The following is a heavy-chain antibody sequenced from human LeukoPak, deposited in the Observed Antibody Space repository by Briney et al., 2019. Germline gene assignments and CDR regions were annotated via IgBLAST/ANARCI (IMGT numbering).Heavy chain of an antibody. V-gene: IGHV6-1*01. CDR3: AREGPWDAMYYYDSSGYHNWFDP. Sequence: SQTLSLTCAISGDSVSSNSAAWNWIRQSPSRGLEWLGRTYYRSKWYNDYAVSVKSRITIHPDTSKNQFSLQLNSVTPEDTAVYYCAREGPWDAMYYYDSSGYHNWFDPWGQGTLVTVSS. D-gene: IGHD3-22*01. J-gene: IGHJ5*02. CDR1: GDSVSSNSAA. CDR2: TYYRSKWYN.